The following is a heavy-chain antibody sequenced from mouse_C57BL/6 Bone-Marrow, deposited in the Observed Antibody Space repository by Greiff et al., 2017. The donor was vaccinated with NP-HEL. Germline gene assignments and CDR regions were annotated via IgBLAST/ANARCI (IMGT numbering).Heavy chain of an antibody. CDR1: GYTFTSYG. CDR2: IYPRSGNT. D-gene: IGHD2-4*01. CDR3: ARWDYDEGYAMDY. J-gene: IGHJ4*01. Sequence: QVQLQQSGAELARPGASVKLSCKASGYTFTSYGISWVKQRTGQGLEWIGEIYPRSGNTYYNEKFKGKATLTAYKSSSTAYMELRSLTSEDSAVYFCARWDYDEGYAMDYWGQGTSVTVSS. V-gene: IGHV1-81*01.